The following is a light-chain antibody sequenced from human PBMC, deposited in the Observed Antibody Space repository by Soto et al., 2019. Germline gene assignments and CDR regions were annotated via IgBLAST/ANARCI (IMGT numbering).Light chain of an antibody. V-gene: IGKV3-11*01. J-gene: IGKJ5*01. CDR2: DAS. Sequence: EVRLSQSPSTLSLSTGERATLSCRASQSVSSYLVWYQQKPGQAPRLLIYDASNRATGIPARFSGSGSGTDFTLTISSLEPEDFAVYYCQQRSNWPTFGQGTRLAIK. CDR1: QSVSSY. CDR3: QQRSNWPT.